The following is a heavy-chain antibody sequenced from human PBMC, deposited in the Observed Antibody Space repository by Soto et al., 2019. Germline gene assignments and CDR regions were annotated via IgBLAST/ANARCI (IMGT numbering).Heavy chain of an antibody. J-gene: IGHJ4*02. CDR1: GFTFSSYA. V-gene: IGHV3-23*01. CDR3: AKGAAYTIFGVDKYSQSYYFDY. Sequence: GGSLRLSCAASGFTFSSYAMSWVRQAPGKGLEWVSAISGSGGSTYYADSVKGRFTISRDNSKNTLYLQMNSLRAEDTAVYYCAKGAAYTIFGVDKYSQSYYFDYWGQGTLVTVSS. D-gene: IGHD3-3*01. CDR2: ISGSGGST.